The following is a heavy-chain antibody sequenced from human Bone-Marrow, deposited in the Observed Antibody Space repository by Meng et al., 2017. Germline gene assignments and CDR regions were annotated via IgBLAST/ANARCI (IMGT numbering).Heavy chain of an antibody. CDR2: INPKSGDT. J-gene: IGHJ4*02. Sequence: ASVKVSCKPSGYNFPDYYIHWVRRAPGQGLEWMGRINPKSGDTHYAQKLQDRVTMTGDTSISTAYMELSGLRSDDTAMYYCARDEDISAAGKLFGDYWGQGTLVTVSS. V-gene: IGHV1-2*06. D-gene: IGHD6-25*01. CDR1: GYNFPDYY. CDR3: ARDEDISAAGKLFGDY.